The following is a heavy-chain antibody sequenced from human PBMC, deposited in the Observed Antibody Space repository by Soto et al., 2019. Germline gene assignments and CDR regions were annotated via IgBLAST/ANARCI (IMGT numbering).Heavy chain of an antibody. Sequence: ASVKVSCKASGYTFTSYDINWVRQATGQGLEWMGRMNPNRGNTGYAQKYQGRDTMTRNTSISTAYKEQSSLRSEDTAVYYCAGYDEVGTTILGGGYYFDYWGQGTLVTVSS. CDR2: MNPNRGNT. D-gene: IGHD3-3*01. J-gene: IGHJ4*02. CDR1: GYTFTSYD. CDR3: AGYDEVGTTILGGGYYFDY. V-gene: IGHV1-8*01.